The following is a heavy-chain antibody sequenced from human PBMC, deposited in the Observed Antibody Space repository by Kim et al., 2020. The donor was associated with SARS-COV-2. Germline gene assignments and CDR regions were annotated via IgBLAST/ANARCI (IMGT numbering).Heavy chain of an antibody. J-gene: IGHJ4*02. Sequence: SETLSLTCAVYGGSFSGYYWSWIRQPPGKGLEWIGEINHSGSTNYNPSLKSRVTISVDTSKNQFSLKLSSVTAADTAVYYCASINYDYVWGSLHFDYWGQGTLVTVSS. V-gene: IGHV4-34*01. CDR3: ASINYDYVWGSLHFDY. CDR2: INHSGST. CDR1: GGSFSGYY. D-gene: IGHD3-16*01.